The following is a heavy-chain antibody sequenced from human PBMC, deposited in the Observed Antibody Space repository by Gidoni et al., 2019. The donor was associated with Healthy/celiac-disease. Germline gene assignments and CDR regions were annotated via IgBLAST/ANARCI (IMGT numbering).Heavy chain of an antibody. V-gene: IGHV1-69*02. CDR1: GGTFSSYT. CDR2: IIPSLGIA. Sequence: QVQLVHSRAEVKKPGSSVNVSCTASGGTFSSYTISWVRQAPGQGLEWMGRIIPSLGIANYAQKFQGRVTITADKSTSTAYMELSSLRSEDTAVYYCAIAARPGGSMDVWGQGTTVTVSS. J-gene: IGHJ6*01. D-gene: IGHD6-6*01. CDR3: AIAARPGGSMDV.